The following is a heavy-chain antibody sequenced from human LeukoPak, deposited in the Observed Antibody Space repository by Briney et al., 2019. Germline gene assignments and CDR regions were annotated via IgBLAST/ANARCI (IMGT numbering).Heavy chain of an antibody. V-gene: IGHV3-11*01. Sequence: GGSLRLSCAASGFTFSDYYMSWIRQAPGKGLEWVSYISSSGSTIYYADSVKGRFTISRDNAKNSLYLQMNCLRAEDTAVYYCAGAPTADYDSSGYDNHDAFDIWAKGQWSPSLQ. CDR2: ISSSGSTI. CDR1: GFTFSDYY. D-gene: IGHD3-22*01. CDR3: AGAPTADYDSSGYDNHDAFDI. J-gene: IGHJ3*02.